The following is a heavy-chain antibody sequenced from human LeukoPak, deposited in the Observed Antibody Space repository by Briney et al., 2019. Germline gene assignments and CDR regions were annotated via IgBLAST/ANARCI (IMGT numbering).Heavy chain of an antibody. CDR3: VRDNPRCCGVVPANIDDY. D-gene: IGHD2-15*01. V-gene: IGHV3-48*01. CDR1: GFIFSRDS. Sequence: GGSLRLSCAASGFIFSRDSINWVRQAPGKGLEWVSYINGGGSPIYYADSVRGRFTISRDNVKNSLYLQMNSLRAEDTAVYYCVRDNPRCCGVVPANIDDYWGQGTLVTVSS. J-gene: IGHJ4*02. CDR2: INGGGSPI.